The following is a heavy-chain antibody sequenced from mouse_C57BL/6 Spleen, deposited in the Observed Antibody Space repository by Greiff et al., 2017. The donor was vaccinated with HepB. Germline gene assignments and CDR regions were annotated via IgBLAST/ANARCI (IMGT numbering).Heavy chain of an antibody. J-gene: IGHJ1*03. D-gene: IGHD1-1*01. Sequence: VQLQQSGAELVKPGASVKMSCKASGYTFTTYPIEWMKQNHGKSLEWIGNFHPYNDDTKYNEKFKGKATLTVEKSSSTVYLELSRLTSDDSAVYYCARGNYYGSRPWYFDVWGTGTTVTVSS. CDR1: GYTFTTYP. CDR3: ARGNYYGSRPWYFDV. CDR2: FHPYNDDT. V-gene: IGHV1-47*01.